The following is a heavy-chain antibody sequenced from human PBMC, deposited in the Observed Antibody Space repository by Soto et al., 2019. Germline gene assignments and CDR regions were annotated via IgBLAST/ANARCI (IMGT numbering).Heavy chain of an antibody. Sequence: EVQLLGSGGGLVQPGGSLRLSCAASGLTFSTYAMSWVRQAPGKGLEWVSSISGNGANTYYTDSVKGRFLISRDNSKNALFLQKNSLTAAETGLLYCSKCLTDYWGSGGGCYLAGGDYWGQGTLVTVSS. J-gene: IGHJ4*02. D-gene: IGHD2-8*02. V-gene: IGHV3-23*01. CDR1: GLTFSTYA. CDR3: SKCLTDYWGSGGGCYLAGGDY. CDR2: ISGNGANT.